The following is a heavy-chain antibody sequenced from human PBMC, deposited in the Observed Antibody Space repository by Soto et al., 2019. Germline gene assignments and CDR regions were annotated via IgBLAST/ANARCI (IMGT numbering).Heavy chain of an antibody. D-gene: IGHD5-18*01. Sequence: EVHLVESGGGLVKPGGSLRLSCVASGFTFRNYWMSWLRQAPGKGLEWVANTNQDGRERYSVDSVKGRFTISRDNAKNSLHLQMNSLRAEDTAVYYCARDGSGYSTDWGQGTLVSVSS. V-gene: IGHV3-7*01. CDR3: ARDGSGYSTD. CDR2: TNQDGRER. J-gene: IGHJ4*02. CDR1: GFTFRNYW.